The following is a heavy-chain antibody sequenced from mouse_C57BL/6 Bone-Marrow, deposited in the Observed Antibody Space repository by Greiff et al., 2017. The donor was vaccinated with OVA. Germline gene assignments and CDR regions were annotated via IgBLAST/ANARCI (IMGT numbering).Heavy chain of an antibody. CDR3: AREGWPRYFDV. V-gene: IGHV1-39*01. CDR1: GYSFTDYK. D-gene: IGHD1-1*02. Sequence: VHVKQSGPELVKPGASVKISCKASGYSFTDYKMNWVKQSNGKGLEWIGVINPNYGTTSYNQKFKGKATLTVDKSSSTAYMQLNSLTSEDSAVYYCAREGWPRYFDVWGTGTTVTVSS. CDR2: INPNYGTT. J-gene: IGHJ1*03.